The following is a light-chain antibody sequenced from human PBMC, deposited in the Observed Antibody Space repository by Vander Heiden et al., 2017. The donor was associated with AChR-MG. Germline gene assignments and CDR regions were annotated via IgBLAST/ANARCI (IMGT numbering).Light chain of an antibody. CDR3: SSYTSSSTRV. V-gene: IGLV2-14*01. J-gene: IGLJ1*01. CDR2: EVS. CDR1: SSDVGGYNY. Sequence: ALTLPSTLPVPPVLSITNSCTVTSSDVGGYNYVSWYQQHPGKAPKLMIYEVSNRPSGVSNRFSGSKSGNTASLTISGLQAEDEADYYCSSYTSSSTRVFGTGTKVTVL.